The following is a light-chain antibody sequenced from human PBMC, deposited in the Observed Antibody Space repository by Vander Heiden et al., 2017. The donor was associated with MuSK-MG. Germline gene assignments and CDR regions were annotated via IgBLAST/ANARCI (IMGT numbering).Light chain of an antibody. CDR3: SSYTTSSTWV. Sequence: QSALTQPPSVSGSPGQSVTISCTGTSSDVGSYDRVSWYQQPPGTAPKLMIYEVSSRPSGVPDRFAGSKSGATASLTISGLQAEDEGDYYCSSYTTSSTWVFGGGTKLTVL. V-gene: IGLV2-18*02. CDR2: EVS. J-gene: IGLJ3*02. CDR1: SSDVGSYDR.